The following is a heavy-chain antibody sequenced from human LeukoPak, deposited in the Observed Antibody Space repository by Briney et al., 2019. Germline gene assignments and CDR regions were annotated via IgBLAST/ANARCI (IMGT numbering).Heavy chain of an antibody. CDR3: ARYYYDSSGYYAFDY. J-gene: IGHJ4*02. Sequence: GGSLRLSCAASGFTFSSYWMSWVRQAPGKGLEWVANIKQDGSEKYYVDSVKGRFTISRDNAKNSLYLQMNSLRAEDTAVYYCARYYYDSSGYYAFDYWGQGTLVTVSS. D-gene: IGHD3-22*01. CDR2: IKQDGSEK. V-gene: IGHV3-7*01. CDR1: GFTFSSYW.